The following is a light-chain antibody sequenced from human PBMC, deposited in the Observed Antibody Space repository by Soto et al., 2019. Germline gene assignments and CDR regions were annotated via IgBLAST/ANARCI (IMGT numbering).Light chain of an antibody. Sequence: EIVLTQSPATLSLSPGEVATLSCRASQNVNTYLAWYQQKTGQAHRLLIYDGFNRATGIPTGFSGSGSGTDFTLTIGSLEPEDFAVYYWQPGGSFGGVTKDDI. CDR1: QNVNTY. CDR3: QPGGS. V-gene: IGKV3-11*01. CDR2: DGF. J-gene: IGKJ4*01.